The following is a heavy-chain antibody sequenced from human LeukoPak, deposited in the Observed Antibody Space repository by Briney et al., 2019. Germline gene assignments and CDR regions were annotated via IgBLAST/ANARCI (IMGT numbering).Heavy chain of an antibody. J-gene: IGHJ4*02. D-gene: IGHD1-26*01. Sequence: GGSLRLSCAASGFTFSSHWMNWVRQAPGKGLKWVANIKEDGSEKYYVDSVKGRFTISRDNAKNSLCLQMNNLRAEDTAIYYCVRSGGYWGQGTLVTVSS. CDR2: IKEDGSEK. CDR3: VRSGGY. CDR1: GFTFSSHW. V-gene: IGHV3-7*05.